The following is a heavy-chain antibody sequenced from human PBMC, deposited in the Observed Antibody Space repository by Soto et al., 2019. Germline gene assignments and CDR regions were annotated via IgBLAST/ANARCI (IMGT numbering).Heavy chain of an antibody. J-gene: IGHJ6*02. Sequence: ASVKVSCKASGYTFTGYYMHWVRQDPGQGLEWMGWINPNSGGTNYAQKFQGWVTMTRDTSISTAYMELSRLRSEDTAVYYCASSPIAVAGPKYYYYYGMDVWGQGTTVTVS. CDR3: ASSPIAVAGPKYYYYYGMDV. CDR1: GYTFTGYY. CDR2: INPNSGGT. D-gene: IGHD6-19*01. V-gene: IGHV1-2*04.